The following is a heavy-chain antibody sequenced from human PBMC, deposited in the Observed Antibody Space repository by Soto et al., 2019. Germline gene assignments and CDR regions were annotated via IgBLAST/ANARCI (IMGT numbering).Heavy chain of an antibody. CDR1: GMTFADYN. CDR2: ISRSSTYF. V-gene: IGHV3-21*01. J-gene: IGHJ5*02. D-gene: IGHD6-19*01. CDR3: VRDISGPAERNWFDP. Sequence: GGSLRLSCVTSGMTFADYNMNWVRQAPGKGLEWVSTISRSSTYFYYADSVKGRFTVSRDDAKNSLFLHMGGLTTDDTGVYFCVRDISGPAERNWFDPWGQGTLVTVSS.